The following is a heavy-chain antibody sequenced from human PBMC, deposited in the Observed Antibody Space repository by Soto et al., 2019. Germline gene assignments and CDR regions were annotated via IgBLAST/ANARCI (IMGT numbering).Heavy chain of an antibody. CDR1: GFTFSSYG. Sequence: QVQLVESGGGVVQPGRSLRLSCAASGFTFSSYGMHWVRQAPGKGLEWVAVIWYDGSNKYYADSVKGRFTISRDNSKNTLYLQMNSLRAEDTAVYYCARELTVPEYGMDVWGQGTTVTVSS. CDR3: ARELTVPEYGMDV. CDR2: IWYDGSNK. D-gene: IGHD1-1*01. J-gene: IGHJ6*02. V-gene: IGHV3-33*01.